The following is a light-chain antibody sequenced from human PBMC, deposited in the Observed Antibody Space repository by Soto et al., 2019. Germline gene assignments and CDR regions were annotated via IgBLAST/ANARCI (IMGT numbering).Light chain of an antibody. J-gene: IGLJ2*01. V-gene: IGLV1-47*01. CDR1: SSNIGSNY. CDR3: AAWDDSLSGVV. Sequence: QSVLTQPPSASGTPGQRVTISCSGSSSNIGSNYVFWYQHLPGTAPKLLISRNNQRPSGVPDRFSVSKSGTSASLAISGLRSEDETDYYCAAWDDSLSGVVFGGGTQLTVL. CDR2: RNN.